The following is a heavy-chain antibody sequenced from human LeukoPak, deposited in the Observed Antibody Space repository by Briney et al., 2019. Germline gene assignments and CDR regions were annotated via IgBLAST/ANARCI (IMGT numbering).Heavy chain of an antibody. V-gene: IGHV3-74*01. CDR1: GFSSSDYW. CDR2: MNSDGTTT. Sequence: GGSLRLSCAASGFSSSDYWMHWVRHAPGKGLVWVSRMNSDGTTTNYADSVKGRFTISRDNAKNTLYLQMDSLRAEDTAVYYCATDRNSGKYYDYWGQGTLVTVSS. D-gene: IGHD1-26*01. CDR3: ATDRNSGKYYDY. J-gene: IGHJ4*02.